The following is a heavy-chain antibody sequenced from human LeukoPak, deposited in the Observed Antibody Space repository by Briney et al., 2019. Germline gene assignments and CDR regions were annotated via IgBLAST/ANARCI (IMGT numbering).Heavy chain of an antibody. V-gene: IGHV3-66*01. J-gene: IGHJ3*02. D-gene: IGHD1-26*01. CDR2: IYSGGST. CDR3: ARRGATRVAFDI. Sequence: GGSLRLSCAASEFSVGSNYMTWVRQAPGKGLEWVSLIYSGGSTYYADSVKGRFTISRDNSKNTLYLQMNSLRAEDTAVYYCARRGATRVAFDIWGQGTMVTVSS. CDR1: EFSVGSNY.